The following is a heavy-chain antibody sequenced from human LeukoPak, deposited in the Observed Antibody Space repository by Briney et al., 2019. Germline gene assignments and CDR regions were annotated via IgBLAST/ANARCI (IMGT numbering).Heavy chain of an antibody. Sequence: GGSLRLSCAASGLTFSSYAMSWVRQAPGKGLEWGSAISGSGGSTYYADSVKGRFTISRDNSKNTLYLQMNSLRAEDTAVYYCAKIGVPAAIRSPYDYWGQGTLVTVSS. CDR3: AKIGVPAAIRSPYDY. D-gene: IGHD2-2*02. CDR2: ISGSGGST. CDR1: GLTFSSYA. V-gene: IGHV3-23*01. J-gene: IGHJ4*02.